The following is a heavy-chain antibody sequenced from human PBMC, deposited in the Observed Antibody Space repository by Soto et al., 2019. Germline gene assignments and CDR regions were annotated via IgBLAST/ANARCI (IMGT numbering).Heavy chain of an antibody. CDR2: ISAYNGNT. D-gene: IGHD2-8*01. CDR3: ARAGIVLMVYTAFDI. Sequence: ASVKVSCKASGYTFISYGISWVRQAPGQGLEWMGWISAYNGNTNYAQKLQGRVTMTTDTSTSTAYMELRSLRSDDTAVYYCARAGIVLMVYTAFDIWGQGTMVTVSS. J-gene: IGHJ3*02. CDR1: GYTFISYG. V-gene: IGHV1-18*01.